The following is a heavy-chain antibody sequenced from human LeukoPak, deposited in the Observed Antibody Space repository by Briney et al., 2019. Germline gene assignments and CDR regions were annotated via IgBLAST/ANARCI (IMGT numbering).Heavy chain of an antibody. V-gene: IGHV4-4*07. D-gene: IGHD5-18*01. J-gene: IGHJ4*02. CDR2: IYTSGST. CDR3: ARDRVDTAMVCLDY. CDR1: GGSFSGYY. Sequence: PSETLSLTCAVYGGSFSGYYWSWIRQPPGKGLEWIGRIYTSGSTNYNPSLKSRVTMSVDTSKNQFSLKLSSVTAADTAVYYCARDRVDTAMVCLDYWGQGTLVTVSS.